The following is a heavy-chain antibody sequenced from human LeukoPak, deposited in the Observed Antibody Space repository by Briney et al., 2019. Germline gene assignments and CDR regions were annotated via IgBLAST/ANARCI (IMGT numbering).Heavy chain of an antibody. CDR2: ISAYNGNT. V-gene: IGHV1-18*01. CDR1: GYTFTSYG. CDR3: ARDRNYCSSDRCYDVFDI. J-gene: IGHJ3*02. Sequence: ASVKVSCKASGYTFTSYGISWVRQAPGQGLEWMGWISAYNGNTNYAQKLQGRVTMTTDTSTSTAYMELRSLRSDDTAVYYCARDRNYCSSDRCYDVFDIWGQGTMVTVSS. D-gene: IGHD6-19*01.